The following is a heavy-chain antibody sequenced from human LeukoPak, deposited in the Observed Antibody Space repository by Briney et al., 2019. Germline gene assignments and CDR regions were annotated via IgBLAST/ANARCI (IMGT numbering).Heavy chain of an antibody. CDR1: GGSISSYY. V-gene: IGHV4-59*01. Sequence: SETLSLTCTVSGGSISSYYWSWIRQPPGKGLEWTGYIYYSGSTNYNPSLKSRVTISVDTSKNQFSLKLSSVTAADTAVYYCARDKVRGVLFDYWGQGTLVTVSS. CDR3: ARDKVRGVLFDY. D-gene: IGHD3-10*01. J-gene: IGHJ4*02. CDR2: IYYSGST.